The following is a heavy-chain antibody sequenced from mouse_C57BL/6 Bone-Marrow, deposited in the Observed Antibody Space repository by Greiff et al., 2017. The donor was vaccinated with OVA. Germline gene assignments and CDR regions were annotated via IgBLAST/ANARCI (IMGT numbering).Heavy chain of an antibody. Sequence: VHLVESGAELARPGASVKLSCKASGYTFTSYGISWVKQRTGQGLEWIGEIYPRSGNTYYNEKFKGKATLTADKSSSTAYMELRSLTSEDSAVYFCARGTYYSNYDAMDYWGQGTSVTVSS. J-gene: IGHJ4*01. CDR1: GYTFTSYG. V-gene: IGHV1-81*01. CDR3: ARGTYYSNYDAMDY. CDR2: IYPRSGNT. D-gene: IGHD2-5*01.